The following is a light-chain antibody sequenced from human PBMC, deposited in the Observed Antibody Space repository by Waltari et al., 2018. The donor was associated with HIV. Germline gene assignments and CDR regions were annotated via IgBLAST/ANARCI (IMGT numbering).Light chain of an antibody. CDR3: SSYTTSSTVV. J-gene: IGLJ3*02. V-gene: IGLV2-14*01. CDR1: SSDVGDSKY. Sequence: QSALTQPASVSGSPGQSITLSCTATSSDVGDSKYVYWYQPYPGKAPKLMMYEVNNRPSGVSHRFSGSKSGHTASLTISGLQTEDEGDYYCSSYTTSSTVVFGGGTKLTVL. CDR2: EVN.